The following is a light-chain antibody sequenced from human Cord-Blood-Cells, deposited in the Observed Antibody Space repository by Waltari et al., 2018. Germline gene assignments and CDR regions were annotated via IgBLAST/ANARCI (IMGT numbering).Light chain of an antibody. Sequence: QSALTQPASVSGSPGQSITISCTGTSSDVGSYNLVSWYQQHPGKAPKLMNYGGSKRPSGGSNRFSGSKSGNTASLTISGLQAEDEADYYCCSYAGSSTVFGGGTKLTVL. CDR2: GGS. CDR3: CSYAGSSTV. CDR1: SSDVGSYNL. V-gene: IGLV2-23*01. J-gene: IGLJ3*02.